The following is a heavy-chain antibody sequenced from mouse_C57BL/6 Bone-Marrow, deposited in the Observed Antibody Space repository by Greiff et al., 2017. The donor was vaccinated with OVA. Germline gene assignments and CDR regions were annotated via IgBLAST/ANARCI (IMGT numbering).Heavy chain of an antibody. CDR1: GYTFTDYY. D-gene: IGHD2-1*01. Sequence: EVQLQQSGPELVKPGASVKISCKASGYTFTDYYMNWVKQSHGKSLEWIGDINPNNGGTSYNQKFKGKATLTVDKSSSTAYMELRSLTSEDSAVYYCARPLWYFDYWGQGTTLTVSS. CDR2: INPNNGGT. CDR3: ARPLWYFDY. J-gene: IGHJ2*01. V-gene: IGHV1-26*01.